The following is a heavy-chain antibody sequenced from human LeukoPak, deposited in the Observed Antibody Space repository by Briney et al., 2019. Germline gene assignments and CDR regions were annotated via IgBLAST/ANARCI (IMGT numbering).Heavy chain of an antibody. Sequence: GASVKVSCKASGGTFSSYAISWVRQAPGQGLEWMGGIIPIFGTANYAQKFQGRVTITADESTSTAYMELSSLRSEDTAVYYCARTTVAGTGGVDYWGQGTLVSVSS. CDR1: GGTFSSYA. CDR3: ARTTVAGTGGVDY. V-gene: IGHV1-69*13. D-gene: IGHD6-19*01. J-gene: IGHJ4*02. CDR2: IIPIFGTA.